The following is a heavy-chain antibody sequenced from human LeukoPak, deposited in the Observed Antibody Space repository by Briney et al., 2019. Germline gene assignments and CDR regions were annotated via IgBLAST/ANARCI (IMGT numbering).Heavy chain of an antibody. Sequence: GGSLRLSCAASGFTFSSYAMSWVRQAPGKGLEWVSAISGSGGSTYYADSVKDRFTISRDNSKNTLYLQMNSLRAEDTAVYYCATSFGPVIAAAGTGADWGQGTLVTVSS. V-gene: IGHV3-23*01. CDR1: GFTFSSYA. D-gene: IGHD6-13*01. CDR2: ISGSGGST. CDR3: ATSFGPVIAAAGTGAD. J-gene: IGHJ4*02.